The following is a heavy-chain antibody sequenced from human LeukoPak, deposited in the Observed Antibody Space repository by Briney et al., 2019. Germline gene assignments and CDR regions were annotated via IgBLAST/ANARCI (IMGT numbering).Heavy chain of an antibody. CDR3: AKDRIAAGN. CDR1: GFTFDDYA. V-gene: IGHV3-9*01. J-gene: IGHJ4*02. CDR2: ISWNSGSI. D-gene: IGHD6-13*01. Sequence: GRSLRLSCAASGFTFDDYAMHWVRKAPGKGLEWVSGISWNSGSIGYADSVKGRFTIPRDHAKNSLYLQMNSLRAEDTALYYCAKDRIAAGNWGQGTLVTVSS.